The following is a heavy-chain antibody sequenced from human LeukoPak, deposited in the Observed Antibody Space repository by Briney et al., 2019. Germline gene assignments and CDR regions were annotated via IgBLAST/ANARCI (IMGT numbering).Heavy chain of an antibody. CDR3: ARDTYSNTYYWFDP. Sequence: PSETLSLTCAVYGGSFSGYYWSWIRQPPGKGLEWIGEINHSGSTNYNPSLKSRVTMSVDTSKNHFYLRLSSVTAADTAVYYCARDTYSNTYYWFDPWGQGTLVTVSS. D-gene: IGHD6-13*01. J-gene: IGHJ5*02. CDR2: INHSGST. V-gene: IGHV4-34*10. CDR1: GGSFSGYY.